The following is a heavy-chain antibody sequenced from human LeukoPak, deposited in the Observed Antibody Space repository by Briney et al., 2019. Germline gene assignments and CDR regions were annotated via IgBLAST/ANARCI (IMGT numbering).Heavy chain of an antibody. D-gene: IGHD3-22*01. CDR3: ARADYSNSNIGLEY. V-gene: IGHV1-18*01. Sequence: ASVTVSCTASGYTFRKHGISWVRQAPGQGLEWMGWISGDNANTNYAQNLQGRVTMTTDTSTSTAYMEVRSLRADDTAVYYCARADYSNSNIGLEYWGQGTLVTVSS. J-gene: IGHJ4*02. CDR1: GYTFRKHG. CDR2: ISGDNANT.